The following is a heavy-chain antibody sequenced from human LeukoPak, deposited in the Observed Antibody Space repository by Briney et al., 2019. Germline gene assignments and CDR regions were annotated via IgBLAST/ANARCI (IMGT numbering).Heavy chain of an antibody. CDR2: INPNSGGT. CDR3: AKPKDEQSNIIFDY. D-gene: IGHD1/OR15-1a*01. V-gene: IGHV1-2*02. CDR1: GYTFTGYY. Sequence: ASVKVSCKASGYTFTGYYMHWVRQAPGQGLEGMGWINPNSGGTNYAQKFQGRVTMTRDTSISTAYMELSRLRSDDTAVYYCAKPKDEQSNIIFDYWGQGTLVTVSS. J-gene: IGHJ4*02.